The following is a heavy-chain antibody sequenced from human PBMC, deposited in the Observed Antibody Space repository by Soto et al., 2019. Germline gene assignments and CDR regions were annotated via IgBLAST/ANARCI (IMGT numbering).Heavy chain of an antibody. CDR1: GFTFSSYV. J-gene: IGHJ6*02. CDR2: ISGSGSNT. V-gene: IGHV3-23*01. Sequence: EVQLLESGGGLVQPGGSLRLSCAASGFTFSSYVMNWVRQAPGKGLEWVSGISGSGSNTYYADSVKGRFTISRDNSNDTLYLQMNSLRAEDTSVYYCAHPISSGSSYYGIDVWGRGTTVTVSS. D-gene: IGHD3-10*01. CDR3: AHPISSGSSYYGIDV.